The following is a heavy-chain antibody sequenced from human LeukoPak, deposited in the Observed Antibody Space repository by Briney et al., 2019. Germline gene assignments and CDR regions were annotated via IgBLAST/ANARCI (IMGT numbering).Heavy chain of an antibody. CDR3: AREVTYYDILTDSG. V-gene: IGHV3-48*04. CDR1: GFTFSSYS. J-gene: IGHJ4*02. CDR2: ISSSSSTI. Sequence: PGGSLRLSCAASGFTFSSYSMNWVRQAPGKGLEWVSYISSSSSTIYYADSVKGRFTISRDNAKNSLYLQMNSLRAEDTAVYYCAREVTYYDILTDSGWGQGTLVTVSS. D-gene: IGHD3-9*01.